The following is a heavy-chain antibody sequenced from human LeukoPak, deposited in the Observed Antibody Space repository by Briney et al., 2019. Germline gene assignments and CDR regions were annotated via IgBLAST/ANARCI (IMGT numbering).Heavy chain of an antibody. CDR1: GFTFSSYA. V-gene: IGHV3-30*04. Sequence: GGSLRLSCAASGFTFSSYAMLWVRQAPGKGVEWVAVISYDGSNKYSAPSVKGRFTISRDNSKTTLYLQMNSLRAEDTPVYYCARERPYRSGPLPLGYWGQGTLVTVSS. CDR3: ARERPYRSGPLPLGY. D-gene: IGHD6-19*01. J-gene: IGHJ4*02. CDR2: ISYDGSNK.